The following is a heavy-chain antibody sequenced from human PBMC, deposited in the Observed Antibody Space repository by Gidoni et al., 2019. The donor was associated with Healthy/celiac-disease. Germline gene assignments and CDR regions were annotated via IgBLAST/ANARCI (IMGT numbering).Heavy chain of an antibody. CDR1: GYSFTSYW. CDR3: ARDPPPAGLYYGMDV. Sequence: EVQLVQSGAEVKKPGESLRISCKGSGYSFTSYWISWVRQMPGKGLEWMGRIAPSYSYTNYSPSFPGHVTISADKSISTAYLQWSSLKASDTAMYYCARDPPPAGLYYGMDVWGQGTTVTVSS. D-gene: IGHD6-19*01. J-gene: IGHJ6*02. V-gene: IGHV5-10-1*03. CDR2: IAPSYSYT.